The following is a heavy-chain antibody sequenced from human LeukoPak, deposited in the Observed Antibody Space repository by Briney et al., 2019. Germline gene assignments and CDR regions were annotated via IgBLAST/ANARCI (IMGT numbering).Heavy chain of an antibody. Sequence: GGSLRLSCAASGFTFDDYAMHWVRQAPGKGLEWVSLISGDGGKTYYLDSVKGRFTISRDNSKNSLYLQMNSLRTEDNAFYYCAKDRGSSGWFDPGGYWGQGTLVTVSS. CDR1: GFTFDDYA. D-gene: IGHD6-19*01. J-gene: IGHJ4*02. CDR3: AKDRGSSGWFDPGGY. CDR2: ISGDGGKT. V-gene: IGHV3-43*02.